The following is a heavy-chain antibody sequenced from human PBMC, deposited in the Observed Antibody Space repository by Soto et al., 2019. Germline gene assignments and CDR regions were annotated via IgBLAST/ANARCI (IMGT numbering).Heavy chain of an antibody. CDR2: ISAYTGKT. V-gene: IGHV1-18*04. CDR1: GYTFSSYG. CDR3: ARDLDSGSYYFDY. D-gene: IGHD1-26*01. J-gene: IGHJ4*02. Sequence: ASVKVCCKASGYTFSSYGISWVRQAPGQGLEWMGWISAYTGKTNYAQKLQGRVTMTTDTSTSTAYMEVRSLRSDDTAVYYCARDLDSGSYYFDYWGQGTLVTVSS.